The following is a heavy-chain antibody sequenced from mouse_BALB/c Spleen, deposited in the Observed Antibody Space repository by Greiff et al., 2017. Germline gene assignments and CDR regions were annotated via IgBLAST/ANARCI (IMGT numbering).Heavy chain of an antibody. D-gene: IGHD1-1*01. Sequence: EVMLVESGGGLVQPGGSRKLSCAASGFTFSSFGMHWVRQAPEKGLERVAYISSGSSTIYYADTVKGRFTISRDNPKNTLFLQMTSLRSEDTAMYYCARSYGSREDWFAYWGQGTLVTVSA. CDR1: GFTFSSFG. CDR3: ARSYGSREDWFAY. J-gene: IGHJ3*01. V-gene: IGHV5-17*02. CDR2: ISSGSSTI.